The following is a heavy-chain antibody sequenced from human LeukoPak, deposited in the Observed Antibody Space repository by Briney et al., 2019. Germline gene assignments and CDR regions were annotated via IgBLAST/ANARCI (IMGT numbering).Heavy chain of an antibody. CDR2: ISVYNGKT. CDR1: GYTFTMYG. J-gene: IGHJ4*02. CDR3: ARDQSYASGSPGY. V-gene: IGHV1-18*01. D-gene: IGHD3-10*01. Sequence: EASVKVSCKASGYTFTMYGISWVRQAPGQGLEWMGWISVYNGKTKYAQKLQGRVIMTTDTSTSIAYMELRSLRSDDTAVYYCARDQSYASGSPGYWGQGTLVTVSS.